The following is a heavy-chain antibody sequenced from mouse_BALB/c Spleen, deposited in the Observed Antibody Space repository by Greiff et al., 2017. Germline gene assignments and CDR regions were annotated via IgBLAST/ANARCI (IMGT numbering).Heavy chain of an antibody. Sequence: EVHLVESGGGLVKPGGSLKLSCAASGFAFSSYDMSWVRQTPEKRLEWVAYISSGGGSTYYPDTVKGRFTISRDNAKNTLYLQMSSLKSEDTAMYYCARRADGAWFAYWGQGTLVTVSA. J-gene: IGHJ3*01. CDR3: ARRADGAWFAY. CDR2: ISSGGGST. V-gene: IGHV5-12-1*01. CDR1: GFAFSSYD.